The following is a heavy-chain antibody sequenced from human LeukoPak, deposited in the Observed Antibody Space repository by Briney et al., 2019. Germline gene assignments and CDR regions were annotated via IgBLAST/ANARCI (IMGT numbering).Heavy chain of an antibody. D-gene: IGHD2-15*01. Sequence: SETLSLTCTVSGGSISSYYWSWIRQPPGKGLEWIGYIYYSGSTNYNPSLKSRVTISVDTSKNQFSLKLSSVTAADTAVYYCARVHSTYDYWGQGTLVTVSS. CDR3: ARVHSTYDY. CDR2: IYYSGST. V-gene: IGHV4-59*08. CDR1: GGSISSYY. J-gene: IGHJ4*02.